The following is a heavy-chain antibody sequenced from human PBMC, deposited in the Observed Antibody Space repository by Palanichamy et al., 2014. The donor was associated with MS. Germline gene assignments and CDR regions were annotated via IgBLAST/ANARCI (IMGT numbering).Heavy chain of an antibody. CDR3: ARDPRSGGSQHAFDI. J-gene: IGHJ3*02. V-gene: IGHV3-33*08. D-gene: IGHD2-15*01. Sequence: QVQLVESGGGVVQPRRSLRLSCAASGFTLSSYGMHWVRQAPGKGLEWVAVIWYDGSNKYYADSVKGRFTISRDNSKNTLYLQMNSLRAEDTAVYYCARDPRSGGSQHAFDIWGQGTMVTVSS. CDR1: GFTLSSYG. CDR2: IWYDGSNK.